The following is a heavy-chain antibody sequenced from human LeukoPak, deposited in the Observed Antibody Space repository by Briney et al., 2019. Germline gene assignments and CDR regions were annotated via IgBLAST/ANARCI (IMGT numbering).Heavy chain of an antibody. Sequence: GGSLRLSCAASGFTFDDYAMHWVRQAPGKGLEWVSLISWDGGSTYYADSVKGRFTISRDNSKNSLYLQMNSLRAEGTALYYCAKIIDGSGDGDDYWGQGTLVTVSS. CDR3: AKIIDGSGDGDDY. D-gene: IGHD3-10*01. CDR2: ISWDGGST. J-gene: IGHJ4*02. CDR1: GFTFDDYA. V-gene: IGHV3-43D*03.